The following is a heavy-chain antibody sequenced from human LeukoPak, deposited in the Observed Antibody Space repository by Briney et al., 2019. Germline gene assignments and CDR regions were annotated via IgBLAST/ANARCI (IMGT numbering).Heavy chain of an antibody. CDR1: GYTFTGYY. J-gene: IGHJ4*02. CDR3: ARDGDCSGGSCHHSFD. D-gene: IGHD2-15*01. CDR2: INPNSGGT. Sequence: ASVKVSCKASGYTFTGYYMHWVRQAPGQGLEWMGWINPNSGGTNYAQKFQGRVTMTRDTSISTAYMELSRLRSDDTAVYYCARDGDCSGGSCHHSFDWGQGTLVTVSS. V-gene: IGHV1-2*02.